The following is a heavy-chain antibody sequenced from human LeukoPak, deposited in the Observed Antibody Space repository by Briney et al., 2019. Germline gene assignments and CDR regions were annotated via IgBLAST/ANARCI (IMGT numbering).Heavy chain of an antibody. D-gene: IGHD6-13*01. CDR3: ARDLTYNSWYYFDS. J-gene: IGHJ4*02. V-gene: IGHV3-30*02. CDR2: IGYDGTDK. CDR1: GFTFSYYG. Sequence: PGGSLRLSCAASGFTFSYYGMHWVRQAPGKGLERVTFIGYDGTDKYYADSVKGHFTISRDNSKNTLSLHMNSLRAEDTAVYYCARDLTYNSWYYFDSWGQGTLVTVSS.